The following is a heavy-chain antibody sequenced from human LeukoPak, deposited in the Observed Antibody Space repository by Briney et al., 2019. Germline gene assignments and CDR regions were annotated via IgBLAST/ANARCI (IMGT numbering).Heavy chain of an antibody. CDR2: IYHSGGT. D-gene: IGHD2-8*01. CDR1: GGSISSSTNW. V-gene: IGHV4-4*02. CDR3: ATNGYYCMDV. J-gene: IGHJ6*03. Sequence: SETLSLTCAVSGGSISSSTNWWSWVRQPPGKGLEWIGEIYHSGGTNYNPSLKSRITISVDKSQNQFSLKVNSLTAADTAAYYCATNGYYCMDVWGKGTTATVSS.